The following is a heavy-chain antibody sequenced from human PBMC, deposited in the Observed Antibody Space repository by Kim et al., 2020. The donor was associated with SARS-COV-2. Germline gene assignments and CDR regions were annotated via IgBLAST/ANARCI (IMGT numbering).Heavy chain of an antibody. Sequence: GGSLRLSCAASGHTFSSSAMSWVRQAPGKGLEWVSAIRGGAEGTHYADPVKRRSPISRDYSANTLSLQMSSLRVEDTPVYYCATVIWGATAGANYWGQG. D-gene: IGHD6-13*01. CDR2: IRGGAEGT. V-gene: IGHV3-23*01. J-gene: IGHJ4*02. CDR1: GHTFSSSA. CDR3: ATVIWGATAGANY.